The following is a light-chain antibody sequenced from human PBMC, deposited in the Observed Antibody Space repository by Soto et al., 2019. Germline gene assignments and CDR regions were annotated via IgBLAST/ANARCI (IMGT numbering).Light chain of an antibody. V-gene: IGKV3-11*01. CDR2: DAS. J-gene: IGKJ5*01. Sequence: EIVLTQSPATLSLSPGERATLSCRASQRVSSYLAWYQQKPGQAPRLRIYDASNRATGIPARFSGSGSETDFTLTISSLEPEDFAVYYCQQRSNWPITFGQGTRLEIK. CDR1: QRVSSY. CDR3: QQRSNWPIT.